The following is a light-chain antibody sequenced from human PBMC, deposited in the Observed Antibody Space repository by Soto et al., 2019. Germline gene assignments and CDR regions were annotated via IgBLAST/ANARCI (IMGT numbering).Light chain of an antibody. CDR2: GAS. Sequence: EIVLTQSPGTLSLSPGERATLSCRASQSVSNNYLAWYQQKPGQAPRLLIYGASNRATGIPDRFSGSGSGTDFTLTISRVEPEDFSVYYCQQYAGSLITFGQGTRLEIK. CDR3: QQYAGSLIT. CDR1: QSVSNNY. J-gene: IGKJ5*01. V-gene: IGKV3-20*01.